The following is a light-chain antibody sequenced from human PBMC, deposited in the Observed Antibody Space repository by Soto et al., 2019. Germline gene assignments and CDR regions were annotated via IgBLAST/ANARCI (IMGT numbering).Light chain of an antibody. CDR1: QNINRW. CDR2: QAS. Sequence: DIQMTQSPSTLSASVGDRVTITCRARQNINRWLAWYQQRPGKAPKLLIHQASTLETGFPSRFSGSASGTEFTLTISSLQPDDFASYFCLQYNVYPLSFGGGTKVEIK. V-gene: IGKV1-5*03. CDR3: LQYNVYPLS. J-gene: IGKJ4*01.